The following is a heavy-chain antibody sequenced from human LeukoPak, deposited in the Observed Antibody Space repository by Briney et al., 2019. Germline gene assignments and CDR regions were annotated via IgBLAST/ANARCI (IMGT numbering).Heavy chain of an antibody. D-gene: IGHD4-23*01. CDR1: GYTFTSYA. Sequence: ASVKVSCKASGYTFTSYAMNWVRQAPGQGLEWMGWINTNTGNPTYAQGFTGRFVFSLDTSVSTAYLQISSLKAEDTAVYYCAREDYGGTYWYFDLWGRGTLVTVSS. CDR3: AREDYGGTYWYFDL. V-gene: IGHV7-4-1*02. CDR2: INTNTGNP. J-gene: IGHJ2*01.